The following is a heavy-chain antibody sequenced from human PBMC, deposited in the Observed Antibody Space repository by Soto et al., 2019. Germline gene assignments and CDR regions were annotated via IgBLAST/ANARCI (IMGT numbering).Heavy chain of an antibody. CDR1: GFTFSNAW. Sequence: EVQLVESGGGLVKPGGSLRLSCAGSGFTFSNAWMSWVRRAPGKGLEWVGRIKSDAYGGAIDYAAPVKGRFTISRDDSKNTLFLQMYNLRAEDTAVYSCTTTKGLLEPPTNDSRGQGTPVIVSS. D-gene: IGHD2-8*01. CDR2: IKSDAYGGAI. J-gene: IGHJ4*02. V-gene: IGHV3-15*01. CDR3: TTTKGLLEPPTNDS.